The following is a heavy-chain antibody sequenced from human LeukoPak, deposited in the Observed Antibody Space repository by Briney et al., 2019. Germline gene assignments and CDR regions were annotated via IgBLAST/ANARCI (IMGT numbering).Heavy chain of an antibody. Sequence: GGSLRLSCAASGFTFSSYGMHWVRQAPGKGLEWVAFIWYDGSNQYYADSVKGRFTISRDNSRSALYLEMNSLRAEDTAVYYCARDRGSGSSAGYYLDSWGQGTLVTVAS. CDR3: ARDRGSGSSAGYYLDS. D-gene: IGHD6-6*01. CDR1: GFTFSSYG. J-gene: IGHJ4*02. CDR2: IWYDGSNQ. V-gene: IGHV3-33*08.